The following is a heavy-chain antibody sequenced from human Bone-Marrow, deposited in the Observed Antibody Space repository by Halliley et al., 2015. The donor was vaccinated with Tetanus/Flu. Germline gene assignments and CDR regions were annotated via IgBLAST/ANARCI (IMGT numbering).Heavy chain of an antibody. CDR3: ARIYWEHNVGFAHFDY. CDR2: EGRGK. D-gene: IGHD2-8*02. V-gene: IGHV3-7*03. Sequence: EGRGKIYLDYAKGRFTVSRDHAKDSFDLQMNSLRAEDTAVYYCARIYWEHNVGFAHFDYWGQGALVTVSS. J-gene: IGHJ4*02.